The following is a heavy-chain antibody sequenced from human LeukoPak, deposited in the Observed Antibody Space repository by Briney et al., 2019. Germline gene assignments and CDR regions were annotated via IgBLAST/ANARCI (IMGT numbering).Heavy chain of an antibody. CDR1: GFGLSSHW. J-gene: IGHJ4*02. Sequence: GGSLRLSCAASGFGLSSHWMHWVRQAPGKGLVWVSNINGDGSQIGYADSVRGRFSISRDNAKNMLYLHMNSLRPEDAAVYFCARDQVGATPIDYWGQGALVTVSS. D-gene: IGHD1-26*01. CDR2: INGDGSQI. V-gene: IGHV3-74*01. CDR3: ARDQVGATPIDY.